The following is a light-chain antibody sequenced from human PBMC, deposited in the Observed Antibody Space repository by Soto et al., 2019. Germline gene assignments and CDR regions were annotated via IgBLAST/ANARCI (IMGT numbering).Light chain of an antibody. CDR3: QQYNSYLRT. J-gene: IGKJ1*01. CDR2: DAS. CDR1: QSISSW. Sequence: DVQMTQSPSTLSAAVGDRVTITCRASQSISSWLAWYQQIPGKAPKLLIYDASTLESGVPSRFSGSGSGTEFTLTISSLQPDDFATYYCQQYNSYLRTFDQGTKVEVK. V-gene: IGKV1-5*01.